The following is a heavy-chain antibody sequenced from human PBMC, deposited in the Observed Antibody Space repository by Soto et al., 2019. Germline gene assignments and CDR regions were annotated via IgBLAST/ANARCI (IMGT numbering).Heavy chain of an antibody. J-gene: IGHJ4*02. D-gene: IGHD2-2*02. CDR3: ARGGYQLLYHFDY. CDR2: INSNTGGT. Sequence: ASVKVSCKASGYTFNGHYTHWLRQAPGQGLEWMGWINSNTGGTNYAQKFQGKVTMTRDRSISTAYMELNSLRSDDTAVYYCARGGYQLLYHFDYWGQGTLVTVSS. V-gene: IGHV1-2*02. CDR1: GYTFNGHY.